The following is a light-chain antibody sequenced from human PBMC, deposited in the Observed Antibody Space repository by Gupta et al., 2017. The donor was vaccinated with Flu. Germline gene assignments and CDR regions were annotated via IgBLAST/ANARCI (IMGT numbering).Light chain of an antibody. V-gene: IGKV3-15*01. J-gene: IGKJ4*01. Sequence: SHHASTSPSGVPDRFSGSGHGTAFTLTISSLQSVDSPVYYCKKHNDWLTFGVGTKVEIK. CDR2: HAS. CDR3: KKHNDWLT.